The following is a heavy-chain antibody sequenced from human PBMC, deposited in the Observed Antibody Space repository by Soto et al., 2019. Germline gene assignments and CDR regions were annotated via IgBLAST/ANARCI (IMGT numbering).Heavy chain of an antibody. CDR1: GFSFSVYR. D-gene: IGHD2-15*01. J-gene: IGHJ4*02. CDR3: AAWAEGATEVH. V-gene: IGHV3-33*01. Sequence: LRLSFETSGFSFSVYRMHWVRQAPGKGLEWVAVIWYDASKQFYAASVEGRFTISRDNFKAILYLQMNSLRAEDTAVYYCAAWAEGATEVHWGQGPRGTAPQ. CDR2: IWYDASKQ.